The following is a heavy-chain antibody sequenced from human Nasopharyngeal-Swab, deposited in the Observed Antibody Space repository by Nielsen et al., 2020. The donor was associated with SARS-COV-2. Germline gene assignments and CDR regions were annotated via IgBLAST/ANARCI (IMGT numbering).Heavy chain of an antibody. V-gene: IGHV3-33*05. Sequence: WIRQPPGKGLEWVAVISYDGSNKYYADSVKGRFTISRDNAKNSLYLQMNSLRAEDTAVYYCARDLRHYDFWSGYYTGIYFQHWGQGTLVTVSS. D-gene: IGHD3-3*01. CDR2: ISYDGSNK. CDR3: ARDLRHYDFWSGYYTGIYFQH. J-gene: IGHJ1*01.